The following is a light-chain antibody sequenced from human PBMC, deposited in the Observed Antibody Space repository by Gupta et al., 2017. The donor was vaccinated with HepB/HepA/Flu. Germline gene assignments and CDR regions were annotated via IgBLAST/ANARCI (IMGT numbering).Light chain of an antibody. CDR3: MQALQTPRA. CDR2: LGS. CDR1: QSLLHSNGYNY. J-gene: IGKJ3*01. V-gene: IGKV2-28*01. Sequence: DNVMTQSTLSLPVTPGEPASISCRSSQSLLHSNGYNYLDWYLQKPGQSPQLLIYLGSNRASGVPDRFSGSGSGTDFTLKISRVEAEDVGVYYCMQALQTPRAFGPGTKVDIK.